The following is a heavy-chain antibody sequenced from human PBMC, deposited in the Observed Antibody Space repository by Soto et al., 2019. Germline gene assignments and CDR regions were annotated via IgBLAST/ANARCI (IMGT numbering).Heavy chain of an antibody. Sequence: QIQLVESGGGVVQPGRSLRLSCAASGFTLSSYAMHWVRQAPGKGLEWVAVISYDGSNKYYADSVKGRFTISRDNSKNTLYLQMNSLRAEDTAVYYCARAYSSGWYGLYNYWGQGTLVTVSS. CDR2: ISYDGSNK. J-gene: IGHJ4*02. CDR3: ARAYSSGWYGLYNY. D-gene: IGHD6-19*01. CDR1: GFTLSSYA. V-gene: IGHV3-30-3*01.